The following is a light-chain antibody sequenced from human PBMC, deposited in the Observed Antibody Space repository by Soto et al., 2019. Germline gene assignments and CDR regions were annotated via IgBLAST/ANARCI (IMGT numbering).Light chain of an antibody. CDR1: QSVSTK. CDR3: QQYNNWPYT. Sequence: MVMTQSPATLSVSPGERATLSCRASQSVSTKLAWYQQKPGQAPRLLIYGASTRATGIPARFSGSGSGTEFPLTISSLQPEDFAVYYCQQYNNWPYTFGPGTRVDIK. CDR2: GAS. V-gene: IGKV3D-15*01. J-gene: IGKJ3*01.